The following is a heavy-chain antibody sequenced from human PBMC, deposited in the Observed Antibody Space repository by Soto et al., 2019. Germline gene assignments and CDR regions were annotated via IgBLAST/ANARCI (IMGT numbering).Heavy chain of an antibody. V-gene: IGHV3-30*18. CDR3: AKEGYYGSGSYFDY. CDR2: ISYDGSNK. J-gene: IGHJ4*02. D-gene: IGHD3-10*01. Sequence: VGSLRLSCAASGFTFSSYGMHWVRQAPGKGLEWVAVISYDGSNKYYADSVKGRFTISRDNSKNTLYLQMNSLRAEDTAVYYCAKEGYYGSGSYFDYWGQGTLVTVSS. CDR1: GFTFSSYG.